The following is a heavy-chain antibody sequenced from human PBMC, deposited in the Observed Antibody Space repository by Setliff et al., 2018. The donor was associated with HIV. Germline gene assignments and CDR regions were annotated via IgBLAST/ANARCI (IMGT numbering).Heavy chain of an antibody. D-gene: IGHD2-21*01. J-gene: IGHJ6*03. CDR2: VYTSGST. Sequence: KTSETLSLTCTVSGGSISSYYWSWIRQPPGKGLEWIGHVYTSGSTDYNPSLNSRLTISIDTSRNQFSLRLNSVTAADTAVYFCAREGLAYSGDMDVWGKGTTVTVSS. CDR1: GGSISSYY. CDR3: AREGLAYSGDMDV. V-gene: IGHV4-4*08.